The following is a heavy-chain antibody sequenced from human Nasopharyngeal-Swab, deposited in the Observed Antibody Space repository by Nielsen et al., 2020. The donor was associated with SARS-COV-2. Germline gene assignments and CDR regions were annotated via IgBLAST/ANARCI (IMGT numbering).Heavy chain of an antibody. CDR2: IYYSGST. Sequence: GSLRLSCTTSGFTSGDYAMSWIRQPPGKGLEWIGYIYYSGSTNYNPSLKSRVTISVDTSKNQFSLKLSSVTAADTAVYYCASRITGTTFDAGPYYFDYWGQGTLVTVSS. CDR1: GFTSGDYA. D-gene: IGHD1-20*01. J-gene: IGHJ4*02. CDR3: ASRITGTTFDAGPYYFDY. V-gene: IGHV4-59*01.